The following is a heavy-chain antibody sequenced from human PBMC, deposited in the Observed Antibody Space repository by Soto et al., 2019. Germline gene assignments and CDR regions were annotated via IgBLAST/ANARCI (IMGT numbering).Heavy chain of an antibody. Sequence: SETLSLTCTVSGGSVGSGSYYWSWIRQPPGKGLEWIGYIYYSGSTNYNPSLKSRVTISVDTSKNQFSLKLSSVTAADTAVYYCARDASIAAAGKIDYYYYGMDVWGQGTTVTVSS. V-gene: IGHV4-61*01. D-gene: IGHD6-13*01. J-gene: IGHJ6*02. CDR2: IYYSGST. CDR3: ARDASIAAAGKIDYYYYGMDV. CDR1: GGSVGSGSYY.